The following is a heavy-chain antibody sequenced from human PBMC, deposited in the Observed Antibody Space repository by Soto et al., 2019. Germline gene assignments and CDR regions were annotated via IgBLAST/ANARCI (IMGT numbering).Heavy chain of an antibody. V-gene: IGHV1-2*02. D-gene: IGHD6-19*01. Sequence: ASVKISCKASGYTFTGYYMHWVRQAPGQGLEWMGWINPNSGGTNYAQKFQGRVTMTRDTSISTAYMELSRLRSDDTAVYYCARDRYQWGSSGWNVRYFDYWGQGTLVTVSS. CDR2: INPNSGGT. CDR1: GYTFTGYY. J-gene: IGHJ4*02. CDR3: ARDRYQWGSSGWNVRYFDY.